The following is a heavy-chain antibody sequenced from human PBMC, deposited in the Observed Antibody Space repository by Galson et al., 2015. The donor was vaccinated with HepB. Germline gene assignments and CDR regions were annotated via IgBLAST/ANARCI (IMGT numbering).Heavy chain of an antibody. V-gene: IGHV6-1*01. Sequence: CAISGDSVSSNSAAWNWIRQSPSRGLEWLGRTYYRSKWYNDYAVSVKSRITINPDTSKNQFSLQLNSVTPEDTAVYYCARGRGNDYVWGSYRSRDYYYYMDVWCKGTTVTVS. CDR1: GDSVSSNSAA. D-gene: IGHD3-16*02. J-gene: IGHJ6*03. CDR3: ARGRGNDYVWGSYRSRDYYYYMDV. CDR2: TYYRSKWYN.